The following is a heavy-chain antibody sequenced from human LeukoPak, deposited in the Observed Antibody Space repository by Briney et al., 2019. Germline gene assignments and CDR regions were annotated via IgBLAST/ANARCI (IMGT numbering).Heavy chain of an antibody. CDR3: ARDRVPYENSHYYWAFDY. Sequence: GRSLRLSCTASGFSFSGYALHWVRQAPGKGLEWVTLISYDGINKNYADSVKGRFTISRDNSKNTLYLQMNSLRDEDTAVYYCARDRVPYENSHYYWAFDYWGQGTLVTVSS. CDR1: GFSFSGYA. V-gene: IGHV3-30-3*01. J-gene: IGHJ4*02. D-gene: IGHD3-22*01. CDR2: ISYDGINK.